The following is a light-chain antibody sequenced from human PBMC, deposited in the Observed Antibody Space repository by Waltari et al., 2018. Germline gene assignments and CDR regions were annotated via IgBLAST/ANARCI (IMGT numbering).Light chain of an antibody. CDR3: QQYGSSPQT. Sequence: EIVLTQSPGTLSLSPGERATLSCRASQSVSSSYLAWYQQEPGQAPRLLIYGASSRPTGIPDRFSGSGSGTDFTLTISRLEPEDFAVYYCQQYGSSPQTFGQGTKLEIK. CDR1: QSVSSSY. V-gene: IGKV3-20*01. CDR2: GAS. J-gene: IGKJ2*01.